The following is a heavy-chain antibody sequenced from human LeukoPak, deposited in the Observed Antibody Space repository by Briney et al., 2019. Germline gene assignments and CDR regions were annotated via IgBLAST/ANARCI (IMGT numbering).Heavy chain of an antibody. J-gene: IGHJ4*02. CDR2: ISGSGAST. CDR3: AKDVGKWESLHFFDY. Sequence: GGSLRLSCLTSGFTLSTNAMSWVRQAPGKGLEWISGISGSGASTYYADSVKGRFTISRDDSRNTLYLQMNSLRGDDTAVYYRAKDVGKWESLHFFDYWGQGTLVTVSS. V-gene: IGHV3-23*01. D-gene: IGHD1-26*01. CDR1: GFTLSTNA.